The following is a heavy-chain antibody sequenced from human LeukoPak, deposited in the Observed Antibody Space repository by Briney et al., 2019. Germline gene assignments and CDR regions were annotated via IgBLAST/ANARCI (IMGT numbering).Heavy chain of an antibody. Sequence: PSETLSLTCTVSGGSISSSSYYWGWIRLPPGKGLEWTGSIYYSGSTYYNPSLKSRVTISVDTSKNQFSLKLSSVTAADTAVYYCARHMYSSGWYSALDYWGQGTLVTVSS. CDR1: GGSISSSSYY. D-gene: IGHD6-19*01. J-gene: IGHJ4*02. CDR3: ARHMYSSGWYSALDY. V-gene: IGHV4-39*01. CDR2: IYYSGST.